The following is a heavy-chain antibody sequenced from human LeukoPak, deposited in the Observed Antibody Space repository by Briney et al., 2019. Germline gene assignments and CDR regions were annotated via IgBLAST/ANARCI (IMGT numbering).Heavy chain of an antibody. CDR2: INPNTGAT. D-gene: IGHD6-25*01. Sequence: ASVKVSCKASGYTFSDYYIQWIRQAPGQGLEWMGWINPNTGATNYARKFQGRVAVTRGRSVSTAYMDLSRLGSDDSAIYYCARRMAAVGTSWDRDYAFHYYYMDIWGKGTTVTVSS. CDR3: ARRMAAVGTSWDRDYAFHYYYMDI. J-gene: IGHJ6*03. V-gene: IGHV1-2*02. CDR1: GYTFSDYY.